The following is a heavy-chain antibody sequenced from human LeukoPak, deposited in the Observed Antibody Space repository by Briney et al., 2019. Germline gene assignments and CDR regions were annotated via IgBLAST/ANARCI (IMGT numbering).Heavy chain of an antibody. CDR2: ISSSSSYT. D-gene: IGHD5-18*01. Sequence: GGSLRLSCAASGFTFSDYYMSWIHQAPGKGLEWVSYISSSSSYTNYADSVKGRFTISRDNAKNSLYLQMNSLRAEDTAVYYCASRGYSYGPPDYWGQGTLVTVSS. J-gene: IGHJ4*02. V-gene: IGHV3-11*06. CDR1: GFTFSDYY. CDR3: ASRGYSYGPPDY.